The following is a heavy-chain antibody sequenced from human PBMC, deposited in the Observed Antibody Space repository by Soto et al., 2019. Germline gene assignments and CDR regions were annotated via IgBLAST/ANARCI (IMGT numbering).Heavy chain of an antibody. Sequence: QVQLQESGPGLVKPSETLSLTCTVSGGSFSPNYWSWIRQPPGKGLEWVGYIYYAGSTSYNPSLKSPVTISLDTSKSQFSLSLSSVTPAATAVYYCARLGAYSPSLDPWGPGTLVTVSS. J-gene: IGHJ5*02. V-gene: IGHV4-59*08. CDR1: GGSFSPNY. D-gene: IGHD2-21*01. CDR3: ARLGAYSPSLDP. CDR2: IYYAGST.